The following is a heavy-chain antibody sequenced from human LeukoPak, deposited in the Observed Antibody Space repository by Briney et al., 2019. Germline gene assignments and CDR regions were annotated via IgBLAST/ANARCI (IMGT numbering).Heavy chain of an antibody. CDR1: GGSFSGYY. CDR3: ARGPRIQLWLGWFDP. Sequence: SETLSLTCAVYGGSFSGYYWSWIRQPPGKGLEWIGEINHSGSTNYNPSLKSRVTISVDTSKNQFSLKLSSVTAADTAVYYCARGPRIQLWLGWFDPWGQGTLVTVSS. CDR2: INHSGST. D-gene: IGHD5-18*01. V-gene: IGHV4-34*01. J-gene: IGHJ5*02.